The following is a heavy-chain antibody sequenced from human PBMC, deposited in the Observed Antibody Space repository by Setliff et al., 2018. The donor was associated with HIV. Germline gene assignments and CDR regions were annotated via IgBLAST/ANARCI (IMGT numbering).Heavy chain of an antibody. CDR2: IYYSEST. Sequence: SETLSLTCTVSGGSISSSSYYWGWIRQPPGKGLEWIGTIYYSESTYYNTSLKSRVTISVDTSKNQFSLKLSSVTAADTAVYYCARDPWVRGVIMAPDYWGQGTLVTVSS. D-gene: IGHD3-10*01. J-gene: IGHJ4*02. CDR1: GGSISSSSYY. CDR3: ARDPWVRGVIMAPDY. V-gene: IGHV4-39*07.